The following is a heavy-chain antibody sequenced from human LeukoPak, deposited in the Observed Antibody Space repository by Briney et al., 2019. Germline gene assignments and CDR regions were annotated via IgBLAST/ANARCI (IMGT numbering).Heavy chain of an antibody. CDR1: GFTFDDYA. V-gene: IGHV3-43D*03. Sequence: GGSLRLSCAASGFTFDDYAMHWVRQAPGKGLEWVSLISWDGGSTYYADSVKGRFTISRDNSKNSLYLQMNSLRAEDTALYYCAKAGGTYSSGWYRAFDIWGQGTMVTVSS. CDR2: ISWDGGST. J-gene: IGHJ3*02. CDR3: AKAGGTYSSGWYRAFDI. D-gene: IGHD6-19*01.